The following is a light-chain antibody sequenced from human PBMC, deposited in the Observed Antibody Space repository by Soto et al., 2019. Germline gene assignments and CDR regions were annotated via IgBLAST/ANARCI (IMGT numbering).Light chain of an antibody. J-gene: IGKJ3*01. CDR2: DAS. Sequence: EIVKTQSPATLSVSPGEGATLSCRASQNVNNKLAWYQQKPGQPPRLLIYDASTRATGIPARFSGSGSGTEFTLTINSLQSEDFAVYYCLQYNNWPPFTFGPGTKVDIK. CDR1: QNVNNK. CDR3: LQYNNWPPFT. V-gene: IGKV3-15*01.